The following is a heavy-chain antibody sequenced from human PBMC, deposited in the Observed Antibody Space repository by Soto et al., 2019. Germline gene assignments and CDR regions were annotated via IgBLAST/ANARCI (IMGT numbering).Heavy chain of an antibody. D-gene: IGHD6-13*01. CDR1: GGSISSYY. CDR2: IYYSGST. V-gene: IGHV4-59*01. J-gene: IGHJ4*02. CDR3: ARAYSSSWYPLYDY. Sequence: PSETLSLTCTVSGGSISSYYWSWIRQPPGKGLEWIGYIYYSGSTNYNPSLKSRVTISVDTSKNQFSLKLSSVTAADTAVYYCARAYSSSWYPLYDYWGQGTRVTVSS.